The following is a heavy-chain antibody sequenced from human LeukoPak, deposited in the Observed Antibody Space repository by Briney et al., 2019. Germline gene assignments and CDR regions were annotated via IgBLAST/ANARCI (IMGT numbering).Heavy chain of an antibody. D-gene: IGHD3-22*01. CDR2: IYYSGST. CDR3: AREGWGYNDGRGSFDY. Sequence: SETLSLTCTVSGGSISSRSHRWGWIRQPPGKGLEWIGNIYYSGSTFYNPSLKSRVTISVDTSQEQFSLKLSSVTAADTAVYYCAREGWGYNDGRGSFDYWGQGTLVTVSS. J-gene: IGHJ4*02. V-gene: IGHV4-39*02. CDR1: GGSISSRSHR.